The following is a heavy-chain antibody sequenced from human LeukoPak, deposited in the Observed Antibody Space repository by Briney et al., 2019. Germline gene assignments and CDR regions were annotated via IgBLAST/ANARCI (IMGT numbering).Heavy chain of an antibody. Sequence: SETLSLTCTVSGGSISNSSYYWGWIRQPPGKGLEWIGSIYYSGSTYYNPSLKSRVTISVDTSKNQFSLKLSSVTAADTAVYYCARPKSPLGAFDIWGQGTMVTVSS. J-gene: IGHJ3*02. CDR3: ARPKSPLGAFDI. CDR1: GGSISNSSYY. V-gene: IGHV4-39*01. CDR2: IYYSGST. D-gene: IGHD3-16*01.